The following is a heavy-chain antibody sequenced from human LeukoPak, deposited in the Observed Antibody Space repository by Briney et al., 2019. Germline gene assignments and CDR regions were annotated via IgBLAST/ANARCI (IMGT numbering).Heavy chain of an antibody. J-gene: IGHJ4*02. V-gene: IGHV3-53*01. CDR3: AKDWAGSDRRYYFDY. CDR2: IYSCGST. D-gene: IGHD3-22*01. Sequence: GGSLRLSCAASGFTVSSNYMSWVRQAPGKGLEWVSVIYSCGSTYYADSVKGRFTISRDNSQNTLYLQMNNLRAEDTAVYYCAKDWAGSDRRYYFDYWGQGTLVTVSS. CDR1: GFTVSSNY.